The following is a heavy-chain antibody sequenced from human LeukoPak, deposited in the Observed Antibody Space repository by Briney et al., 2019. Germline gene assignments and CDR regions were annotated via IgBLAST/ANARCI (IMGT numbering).Heavy chain of an antibody. CDR3: ARGGLDIVVVPAAPRRAFDI. CDR1: GFTFSSYS. CDR2: ISSSSSYI. J-gene: IGHJ3*02. Sequence: PGGSLRLSCAASGFTFSSYSMNWVRQAPGKGLEWVSSISSSSSYIYYADSVKGRFTISRDNAKNSLYLQMNSLRAEDTAVYYCARGGLDIVVVPAAPRRAFDIWGQETMVTVSS. V-gene: IGHV3-21*01. D-gene: IGHD2-2*03.